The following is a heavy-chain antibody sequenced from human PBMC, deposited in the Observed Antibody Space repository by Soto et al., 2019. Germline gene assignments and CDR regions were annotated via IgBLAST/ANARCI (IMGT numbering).Heavy chain of an antibody. D-gene: IGHD3-3*01. V-gene: IGHV3-23*01. Sequence: GGSLRLSCAASGLTFSSYAMSWVRQAPGKGLEWVSHISNSGRSTKYADSVKGRFTISRDNSKNTLYLQMNSLRAEDTAIYYCAEDALAYYDFWSWGQGTLVTVS. CDR3: AEDALAYYDFWS. J-gene: IGHJ4*02. CDR1: GLTFSSYA. CDR2: ISNSGRST.